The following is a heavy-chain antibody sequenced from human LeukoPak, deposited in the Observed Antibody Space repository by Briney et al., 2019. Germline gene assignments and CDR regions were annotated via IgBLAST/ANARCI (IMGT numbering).Heavy chain of an antibody. Sequence: ASVKVSCKASGYTFTSYGIRWVRQAPGQGLEWMGWISAYNGNTNYAQKFQGRVTMTRDTSISTAYMELSRLRSDDTAVYYCARGTYYYDSSGYYYLWFDYWGQGTLVTVSS. CDR1: GYTFTSYG. CDR3: ARGTYYYDSSGYYYLWFDY. CDR2: ISAYNGNT. J-gene: IGHJ4*02. V-gene: IGHV1-18*01. D-gene: IGHD3-22*01.